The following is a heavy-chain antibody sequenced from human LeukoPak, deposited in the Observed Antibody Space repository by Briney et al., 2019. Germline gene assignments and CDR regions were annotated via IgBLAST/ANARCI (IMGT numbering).Heavy chain of an antibody. V-gene: IGHV3-30*04. D-gene: IGHD1-14*01. CDR2: ISYDGSNK. CDR3: ARDFFPEEDYYYGMDV. Sequence: PGGSLRLSCAASGFTFSSYAMHWVRQAPGKGLEWVAVISYDGSNKYYADSVKGRFTISRDNSKNTLYLQMNSLRAEDTAVYYCARDFFPEEDYYYGMDVWGQGTTVTVSS. J-gene: IGHJ6*02. CDR1: GFTFSSYA.